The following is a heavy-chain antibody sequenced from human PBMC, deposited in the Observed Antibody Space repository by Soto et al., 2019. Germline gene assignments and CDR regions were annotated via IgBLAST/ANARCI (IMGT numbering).Heavy chain of an antibody. J-gene: IGHJ4*02. V-gene: IGHV4-59*01. CDR3: VRDLNGSGDY. CDR2: IFHSLGA. CDR1: GGSTTSEY. Sequence: SETLSLTSTVSGGSTTSEYWSWIRHPPGKGLECLGYIFHSLGAKYNPSLGSRGTISLDTSKNQLSLSLRSVTAADTAIYFCVRDLNGSGDYWGQGTLVTVSS. D-gene: IGHD3-10*01.